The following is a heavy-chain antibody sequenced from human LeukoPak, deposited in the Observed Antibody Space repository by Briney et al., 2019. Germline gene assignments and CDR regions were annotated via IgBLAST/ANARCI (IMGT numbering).Heavy chain of an antibody. J-gene: IGHJ5*02. CDR3: AAPSDIVVVVAATRFDP. V-gene: IGHV3-23*01. D-gene: IGHD2-15*01. Sequence: PGGSLRLSCAASGFTFSSYAMSWVRQAPGKGLEWVSAISGSGGSTYYADSVKGRFTISRDNSKNTLYLQMNSLRAEDTAVYYCAAPSDIVVVVAATRFDPWGQGTLVTVSS. CDR1: GFTFSSYA. CDR2: ISGSGGST.